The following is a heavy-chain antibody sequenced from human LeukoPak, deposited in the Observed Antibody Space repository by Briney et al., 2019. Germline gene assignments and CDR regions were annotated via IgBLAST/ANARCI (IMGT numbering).Heavy chain of an antibody. CDR3: ARDPGSGYEEHFDY. CDR1: GFTFSSYE. Sequence: PPGGSLRLSCAASGFTFSSYEMNWVRQAPGKGLEWVSGINWNGGNIGYADSVKGRFTISRDNAKNSLYLQMNSLRAEDTAAYYCARDPGSGYEEHFDYWGQGTQVTVSS. CDR2: INWNGGNI. J-gene: IGHJ4*02. V-gene: IGHV3-20*04. D-gene: IGHD5-12*01.